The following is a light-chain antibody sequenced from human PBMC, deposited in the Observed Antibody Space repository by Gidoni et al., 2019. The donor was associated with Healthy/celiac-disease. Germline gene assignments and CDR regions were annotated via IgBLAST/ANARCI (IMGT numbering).Light chain of an antibody. J-gene: IGKJ1*01. CDR2: DAS. CDR3: QRYNSYST. CDR1: QSISSW. V-gene: IGKV1-5*02. Sequence: DIQMTQSPSTLSASVGDRVTIICRASQSISSWLAWYQQKPGKAPKLLIYDASSLESGVPSRFSGSGSGTEFTLTISSLQHDDFATYYCQRYNSYSTFGQGTKVEIK.